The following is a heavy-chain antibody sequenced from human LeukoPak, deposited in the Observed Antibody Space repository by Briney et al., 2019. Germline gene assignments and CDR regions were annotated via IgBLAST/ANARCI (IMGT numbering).Heavy chain of an antibody. V-gene: IGHV1-2*02. CDR3: ARKMSPYYYDSSDMNFDY. CDR2: INPNSGGT. D-gene: IGHD3-22*01. CDR1: GYTFTDYY. J-gene: IGHJ4*02. Sequence: EASVKVSCKASGYTFTDYYMHWVRQAPGQGLEWMGWINPNSGGTKYAQKFQGRVTMTKDTSIRTVYMELSSLRSDDTALYYCARKMSPYYYDSSDMNFDYWGQGTLVAVSS.